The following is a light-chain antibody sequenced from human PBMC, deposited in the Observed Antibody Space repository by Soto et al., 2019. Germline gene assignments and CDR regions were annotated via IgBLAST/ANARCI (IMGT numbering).Light chain of an antibody. Sequence: QSALTQPASVSGSPGQSITISCTGTSSDVGVYDFVSWYQQHPGRAPKLIIYEVNNRPSGVSDRFSGSKSGNTASLTISGLQAEDEADYHCSSYTTRTTLVIFGGGTKLTVL. CDR1: SSDVGVYDF. CDR2: EVN. J-gene: IGLJ2*01. CDR3: SSYTTRTTLVI. V-gene: IGLV2-14*01.